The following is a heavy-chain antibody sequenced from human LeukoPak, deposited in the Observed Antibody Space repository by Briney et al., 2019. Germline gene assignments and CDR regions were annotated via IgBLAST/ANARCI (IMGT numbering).Heavy chain of an antibody. CDR3: ARVKSYYYDTSDKDAFDI. J-gene: IGHJ3*02. D-gene: IGHD3-22*01. Sequence: ASVKVSCKAFGYTFTGYWMHWVRQAPGQGLEWMGIINPRGGSTSYTQKFQGRVTMTRDTSTSTVYMELSSLRSEDTAVYYCARVKSYYYDTSDKDAFDIWGQGTMVTVSS. CDR2: INPRGGST. V-gene: IGHV1-46*01. CDR1: GYTFTGYW.